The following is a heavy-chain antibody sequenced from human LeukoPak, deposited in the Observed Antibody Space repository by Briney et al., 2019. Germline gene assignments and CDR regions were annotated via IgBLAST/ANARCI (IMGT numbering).Heavy chain of an antibody. CDR2: IYYSGST. V-gene: IGHV4-39*07. CDR3: ARGSVKYYFDY. J-gene: IGHJ4*02. CDR1: GGSISSDSYY. Sequence: SETLSLTCTVSGGSISSDSYYWGWIRQPPGKGLEWIGSIYYSGSTYYNPSLKSRVTISADTSKNQFSLKLSSVTAADTAVYYCARGSVKYYFDYWGQGTLVTVSS.